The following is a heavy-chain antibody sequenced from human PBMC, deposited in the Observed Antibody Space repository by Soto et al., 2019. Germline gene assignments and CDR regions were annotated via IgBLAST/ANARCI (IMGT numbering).Heavy chain of an antibody. Sequence: GESLKLSCKTSGYSFTGYWVAWVRQTPGRGLEWMGIIYPTDSDIRYSPSFQGQVTISADKSISTVYLQWSSLKASDTAMYYCARQDGFGLYYFDYWGQGTLVTVSS. CDR1: GYSFTGYW. J-gene: IGHJ4*02. CDR3: ARQDGFGLYYFDY. V-gene: IGHV5-51*01. CDR2: IYPTDSDI. D-gene: IGHD3-10*01.